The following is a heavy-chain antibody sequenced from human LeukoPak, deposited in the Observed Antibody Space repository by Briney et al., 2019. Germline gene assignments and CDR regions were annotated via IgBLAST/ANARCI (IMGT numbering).Heavy chain of an antibody. D-gene: IGHD1-14*01. CDR3: ARDWSGDHHYYYGMDV. V-gene: IGHV3-66*01. Sequence: GGSLRLSCAASGFTVSSNYMSWVRQAPGKGLEWVSVIYSGGSTYYADSVKGRFTISRDNSKNTLYLQMNSLRAEDTAVYYCARDWSGDHHYYYGMDVWGQGTTVTVSS. J-gene: IGHJ6*02. CDR1: GFTVSSNY. CDR2: IYSGGST.